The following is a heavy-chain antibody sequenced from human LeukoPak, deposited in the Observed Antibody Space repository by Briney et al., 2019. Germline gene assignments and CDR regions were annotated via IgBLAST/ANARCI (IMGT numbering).Heavy chain of an antibody. CDR2: IYYSGST. Sequence: SETLSLTCTVSGGSLSSYYWSWIRQPPGKGLEWIGYIYYSGSTNYNPSLKSRVTISVDTSKNQFSLKLSSVTAADTAVYYCARGYSYGPTPFDYWGQGTLVTVSS. CDR3: ARGYSYGPTPFDY. CDR1: GGSLSSYY. D-gene: IGHD5-18*01. V-gene: IGHV4-59*08. J-gene: IGHJ4*02.